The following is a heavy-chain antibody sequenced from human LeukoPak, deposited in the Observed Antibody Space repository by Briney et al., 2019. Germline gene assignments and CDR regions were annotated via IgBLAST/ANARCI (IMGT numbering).Heavy chain of an antibody. CDR2: IYSGGNT. D-gene: IGHD4-17*01. Sequence: GGSLRLSCAVSGFTVSSNYMSWVRQAPGEGLEWVSVIYSGGNTYYADSVKGRLTISRDNSKNTLYLQMYSLRAEDTAVYYCARRGYGDYAPFDYWGQGTLVTVSS. V-gene: IGHV3-66*04. J-gene: IGHJ4*02. CDR1: GFTVSSNY. CDR3: ARRGYGDYAPFDY.